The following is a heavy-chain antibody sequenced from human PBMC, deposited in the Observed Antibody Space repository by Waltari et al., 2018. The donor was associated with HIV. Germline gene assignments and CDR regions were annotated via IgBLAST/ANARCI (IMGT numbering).Heavy chain of an antibody. CDR2: IKSDGSST. D-gene: IGHD3-16*01. J-gene: IGHJ4*02. CDR1: GFTFSSYW. CDR3: ASLYNYVWGSPPPFDY. V-gene: IGHV3-74*01. Sequence: EVQLVESGGGLVQPGGSLRLSCAASGFTFSSYWMHWVRQAPGKGLVWVSRIKSDGSSTTYADSVKGRFTISRDNAKNTVYLQMNSLRAEDTALYYCASLYNYVWGSPPPFDYWGQGTLVTVSS.